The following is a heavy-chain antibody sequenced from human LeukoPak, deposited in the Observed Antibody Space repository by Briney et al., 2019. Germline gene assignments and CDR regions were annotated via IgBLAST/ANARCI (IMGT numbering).Heavy chain of an antibody. V-gene: IGHV3-74*01. J-gene: IGHJ4*02. CDR2: INSGGSSI. D-gene: IGHD1-14*01. CDR3: ARSNQADDY. Sequence: GGSLRLSCAASGFTFSSYWMHWVRQVPGKGLVWVARINSGGSSITYAPSLKGRFTISTDNAKNTLYLQMDSLRAEDTGVYYCARSNQADDYWGQGTLVTVSS. CDR1: GFTFSSYW.